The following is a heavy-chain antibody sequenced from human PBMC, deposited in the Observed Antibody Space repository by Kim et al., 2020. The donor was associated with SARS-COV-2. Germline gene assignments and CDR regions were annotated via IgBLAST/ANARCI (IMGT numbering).Heavy chain of an antibody. CDR1: GFTFSSYG. CDR2: IWYDGSNK. V-gene: IGHV3-33*01. Sequence: GGSLRLSCAASGFTFSSYGMHWVRQAPGKGLEWVAVIWYDGSNKYYADSVKGRFTISRDNSKNTLYLQMNSLRAEDTAVYYCAREEGDIVVVPAATYYYYGMDVWGQGTTVTVSS. D-gene: IGHD2-2*01. CDR3: AREEGDIVVVPAATYYYYGMDV. J-gene: IGHJ6*02.